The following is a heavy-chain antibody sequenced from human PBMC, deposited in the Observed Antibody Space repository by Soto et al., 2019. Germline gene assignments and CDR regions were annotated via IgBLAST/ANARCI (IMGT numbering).Heavy chain of an antibody. J-gene: IGHJ4*02. CDR3: VSLFFVVDGSL. D-gene: IGHD2-15*01. CDR2: VSSNGGTT. Sequence: GGSLRLSCSASGFDLSKHAMNWFRQAPGKGLEFVSSVSSNGGTTNYADSVKGRFTISRDNSKKTLYLQMSGLRPEDTAIDYGVSLFFVVDGSLWGQGTPVTVAS. V-gene: IGHV3-64D*06. CDR1: GFDLSKHA.